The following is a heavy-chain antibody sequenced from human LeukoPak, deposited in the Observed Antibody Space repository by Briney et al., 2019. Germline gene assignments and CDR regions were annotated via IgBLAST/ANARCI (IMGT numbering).Heavy chain of an antibody. Sequence: GGSLRLSCAASGFTFSSYAMSWVRQAPGKGLEWVSAISGSGGSTYYADSVKGRFTVPRDNSKNTLYLQMNSLRAEDTAVYYCARGKGRDSSSWYRPTLYYDSSGTPPDYWGQGTLVTVSS. CDR2: ISGSGGST. CDR1: GFTFSSYA. V-gene: IGHV3-23*01. D-gene: IGHD3-22*01. J-gene: IGHJ4*02. CDR3: ARGKGRDSSSWYRPTLYYDSSGTPPDY.